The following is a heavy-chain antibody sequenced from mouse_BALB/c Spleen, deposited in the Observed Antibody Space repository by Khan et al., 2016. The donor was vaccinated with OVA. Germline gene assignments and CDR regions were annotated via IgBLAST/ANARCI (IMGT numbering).Heavy chain of an antibody. Sequence: EVQLQESGPGLVKPSQSLSLTCTVTGYSITSGSGWNLIRQFPGNKLEWMGYISYSGCTNFNPTLKSRISITRDTSKNQFFLQLNSVTTEDTAKYYCARTARIKYWGQGTTVTVSA. CDR3: ARTARIKY. D-gene: IGHD1-2*01. J-gene: IGHJ2*01. CDR2: ISYSGCT. V-gene: IGHV3-2*02. CDR1: GYSITSGSG.